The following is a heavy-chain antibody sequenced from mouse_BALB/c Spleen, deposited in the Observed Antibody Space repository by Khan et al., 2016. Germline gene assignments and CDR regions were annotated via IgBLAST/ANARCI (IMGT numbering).Heavy chain of an antibody. CDR3: ARSSYDYDAMDY. D-gene: IGHD6-1*01. CDR2: IDPANGNT. V-gene: IGHV14-3*02. CDR1: GFNIKDTY. J-gene: IGHJ4*01. Sequence: VRLQQSGAEFVKPGASVKLSCTASGFNIKDTYMHWVKQRPEQGLEWIGRIDPANGNTKYDPKFQGKATVTAATSSNTAYLQLSSLTSEDTAVYYCARSSYDYDAMDYWGQGTSVAVSS.